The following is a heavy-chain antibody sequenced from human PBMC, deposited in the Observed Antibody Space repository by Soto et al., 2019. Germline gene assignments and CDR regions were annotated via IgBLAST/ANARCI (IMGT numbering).Heavy chain of an antibody. CDR3: ARDSATIFGVVITQYYYYYYGMDV. V-gene: IGHV3-21*01. Sequence: XGSLRLSCAASGVTFSSYSMNWVRQAPGKGLDWVSSISSSSSYIYYADSVKGRFTISRDNAKNSLYLQMNSLRAEDTAVYYCARDSATIFGVVITQYYYYYYGMDVWGQGTTVTVSS. D-gene: IGHD3-3*01. CDR1: GVTFSSYS. J-gene: IGHJ6*02. CDR2: ISSSSSYI.